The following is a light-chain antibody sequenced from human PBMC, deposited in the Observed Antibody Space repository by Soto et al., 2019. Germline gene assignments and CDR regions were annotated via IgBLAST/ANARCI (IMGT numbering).Light chain of an antibody. Sequence: EIVLTQSPGTLSSSPVYIATLSFSSSQTVTSNYLAWYQRKPGQAPRLLFFGASIRATGLPDRFSGGGSGTDFTLTISRLEPEDFAVYYCQKYGSSPGTFGQGTKVDIK. CDR2: GAS. J-gene: IGKJ1*01. V-gene: IGKV3-20*01. CDR1: QTVTSNY. CDR3: QKYGSSPGT.